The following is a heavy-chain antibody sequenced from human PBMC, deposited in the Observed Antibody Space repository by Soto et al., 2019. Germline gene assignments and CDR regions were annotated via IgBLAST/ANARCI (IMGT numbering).Heavy chain of an antibody. Sequence: SETLSLTCTVSGGSISSGDYYWSWIRQPPGKGLEWIGYIYYSGSTYYNPSLKSRVTISVDTSKNQFSLKLSSVTAAATAVYYCARDLVRGVIDYWGQGTLVTVSS. V-gene: IGHV4-30-4*01. D-gene: IGHD3-10*01. J-gene: IGHJ4*02. CDR3: ARDLVRGVIDY. CDR1: GGSISSGDYY. CDR2: IYYSGST.